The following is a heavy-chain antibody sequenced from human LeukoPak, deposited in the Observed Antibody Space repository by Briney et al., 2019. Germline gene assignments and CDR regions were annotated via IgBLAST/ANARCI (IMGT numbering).Heavy chain of an antibody. D-gene: IGHD3-3*01. CDR3: AKERGQVDFWSGYYPFDY. J-gene: IGHJ4*02. V-gene: IGHV3-23*01. Sequence: GGSLRLSCAASGFTFSSYAMSWVRQAPGKGLEWVSAISGSGGSTYYADSVKGRFTISRDNSKNTLYLQMNSLRAEDTAVYYCAKERGQVDFWSGYYPFDYWGQGTLVTVSS. CDR2: ISGSGGST. CDR1: GFTFSSYA.